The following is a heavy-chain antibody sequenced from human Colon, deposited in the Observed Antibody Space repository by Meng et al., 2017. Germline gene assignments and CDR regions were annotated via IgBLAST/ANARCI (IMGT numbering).Heavy chain of an antibody. CDR1: GGSISSGVYY. Sequence: SETLSLTCTVSGGSISSGVYYWSWIRQHPGKGLEWLGYISFSGSSYYNPFLKSRLSMSVDTSQNQFFLRLSSMTAADTAMYYCARDRGRIVVAGTPHGMDVWGQGTTVTVSS. J-gene: IGHJ6*02. CDR2: ISFSGSS. V-gene: IGHV4-31*03. CDR3: ARDRGRIVVAGTPHGMDV. D-gene: IGHD6-19*01.